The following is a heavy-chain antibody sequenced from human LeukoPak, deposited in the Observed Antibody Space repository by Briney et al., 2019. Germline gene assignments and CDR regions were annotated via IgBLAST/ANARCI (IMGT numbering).Heavy chain of an antibody. V-gene: IGHV5-51*01. J-gene: IGHJ4*02. CDR3: ARSLQGYCGGGSCYASFDY. CDR1: GYSINNYW. Sequence: PGGSLKISCKGSGYSINNYWIGWVRQMPGKGLEWMGIIYPGDPDTRYSPSFQDQVTISADKSISTAYLQWSSLKASDTAMYYCARSLQGYCGGGSCYASFDYWGQGTLVTVSS. D-gene: IGHD2-15*01. CDR2: IYPGDPDT.